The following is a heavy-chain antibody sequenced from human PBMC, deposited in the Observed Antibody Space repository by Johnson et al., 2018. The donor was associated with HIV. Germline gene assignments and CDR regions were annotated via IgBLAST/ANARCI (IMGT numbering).Heavy chain of an antibody. CDR1: GFTFSAYA. CDR3: AKPVLNLKADPGAFDI. J-gene: IGHJ3*02. Sequence: VQLVESGGGLVQPGGSLRLSCAASGFTFSAYAMSWVRQATGKGLEWVSAISGSGGSTYYADSVKGRFTISRDNSKNTLYLQMNSLRAEDTAVYYCAKPVLNLKADPGAFDIWGQGTMVTVSS. D-gene: IGHD2-8*01. V-gene: IGHV3-23*04. CDR2: ISGSGGST.